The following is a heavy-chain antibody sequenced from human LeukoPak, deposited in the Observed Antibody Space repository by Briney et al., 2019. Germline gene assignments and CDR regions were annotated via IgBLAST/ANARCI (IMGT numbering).Heavy chain of an antibody. CDR1: GFTFDDYA. D-gene: IGHD1-26*01. J-gene: IGHJ4*02. Sequence: PGRSLRLSCAASGFTFDDYAMHWVRQAPGKGLEWVSGISWNSGSIGYADSVKGRFTISRDNAKNSLYLQMNSLRAEDTALYYCARVPRVRWGNLDYWGQGTLVTVSS. CDR3: ARVPRVRWGNLDY. V-gene: IGHV3-9*01. CDR2: ISWNSGSI.